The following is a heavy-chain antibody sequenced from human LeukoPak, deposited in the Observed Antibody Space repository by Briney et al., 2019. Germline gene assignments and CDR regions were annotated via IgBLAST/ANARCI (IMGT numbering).Heavy chain of an antibody. J-gene: IGHJ3*02. Sequence: PGGSLRLSCSASGFTFSSYEMNWVRQAPGKGLEWVSYISSSGGTIYYADSVKGRFTISRDNSKNTLYLQMNSLRAEDTAVYYCAREDYDILTGYGAFDIWGQGTMVTVSS. CDR1: GFTFSSYE. CDR2: ISSSGGTI. CDR3: AREDYDILTGYGAFDI. V-gene: IGHV3-48*03. D-gene: IGHD3-9*01.